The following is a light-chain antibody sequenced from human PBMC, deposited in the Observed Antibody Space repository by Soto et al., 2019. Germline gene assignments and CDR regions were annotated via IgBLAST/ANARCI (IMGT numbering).Light chain of an antibody. J-gene: IGKJ5*01. V-gene: IGKV3D-15*01. CDR1: QSVSSN. CDR3: QQYNNWPAIT. CDR2: GAS. Sequence: EIVMTQSPATLSVSPWERATLSCGASQSVSSNLAWYQQKPGQAPRLLIYGASTRATGIPARFSGSGSGTEFTLIISSLQSEDFAVYYCQQYNNWPAITFGQGTRLEIK.